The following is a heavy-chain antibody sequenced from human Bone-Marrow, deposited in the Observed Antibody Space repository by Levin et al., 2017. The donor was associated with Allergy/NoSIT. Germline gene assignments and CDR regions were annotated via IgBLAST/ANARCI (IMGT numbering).Heavy chain of an antibody. CDR3: TTSYDSSGYHHDY. D-gene: IGHD3-22*01. V-gene: IGHV3-15*01. CDR1: GFTFSNAW. Sequence: PGGSLRLSCAASGFTFSNAWMSWVRQAPGKGLEWVGRIKSKTDGGTTDYAAPVKGRFTISRDDSKNTLYLQMNSLKTEDTAVYYCTTSYDSSGYHHDYWGQGTLVTVSS. CDR2: IKSKTDGGTT. J-gene: IGHJ4*02.